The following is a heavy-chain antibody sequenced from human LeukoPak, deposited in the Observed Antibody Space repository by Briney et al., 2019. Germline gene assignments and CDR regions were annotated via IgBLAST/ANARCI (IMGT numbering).Heavy chain of an antibody. Sequence: GGSLRLSCAASGFTFSSYTMNRVRQAPGKGLEWVSSISSSGSYIYYADSVRGRFTISRDNAKNSLYLQMNSLRAEDTAVYYCASAISEWELTLDYWGQGTLVTVSS. CDR2: ISSSGSYI. CDR3: ASAISEWELTLDY. J-gene: IGHJ4*02. CDR1: GFTFSSYT. D-gene: IGHD1-26*01. V-gene: IGHV3-21*01.